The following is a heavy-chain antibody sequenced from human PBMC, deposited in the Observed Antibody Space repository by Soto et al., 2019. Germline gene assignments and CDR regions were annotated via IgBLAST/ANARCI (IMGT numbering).Heavy chain of an antibody. CDR3: ARRYCSGGSCYSSWFDP. V-gene: IGHV5-51*01. J-gene: IGHJ5*02. CDR1: GYSFTSYW. CDR2: IYPGDSDT. D-gene: IGHD2-15*01. Sequence: GESLKISCKGSGYSFTSYWICWVRQMPGKGLEWMGIIYPGDSDTRYSPSFQGQVTISADKSISTAYLQWSSLKASDTAMYYCARRYCSGGSCYSSWFDPWGQGTLVTSPQ.